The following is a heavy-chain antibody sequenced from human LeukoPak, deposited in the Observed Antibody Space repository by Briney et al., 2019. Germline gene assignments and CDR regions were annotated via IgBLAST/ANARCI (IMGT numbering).Heavy chain of an antibody. J-gene: IGHJ4*02. V-gene: IGHV1-18*01. D-gene: IGHD3-10*01. Sequence: ASLKVSCKASGYTFTNFGISWVRQAPGQGLEWMAVISTYNGHTNYAQKLKGRVTMTTDTSTNTAYMELSSLRPDDTAVDYCARDSHFLFVSGNYTATNFDYWGQGTLVTVSS. CDR1: GYTFTNFG. CDR2: ISTYNGHT. CDR3: ARDSHFLFVSGNYTATNFDY.